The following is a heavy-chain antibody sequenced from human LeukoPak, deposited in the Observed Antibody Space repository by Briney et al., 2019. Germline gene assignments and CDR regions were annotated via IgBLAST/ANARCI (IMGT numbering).Heavy chain of an antibody. CDR3: AKDPEIGVVVVPAAMGLGLRNYYFYMDV. D-gene: IGHD2-2*01. V-gene: IGHV3-33*06. J-gene: IGHJ6*03. Sequence: GGCLRLSCAASGFTPSTYGTYWVSQAPAKGLEWVAGIWNDGRNTHYADSVKGRLTISRDNSKITLDTQMNSLRAEDTAVYYCAKDPEIGVVVVPAAMGLGLRNYYFYMDVWGKGTTVTVSS. CDR2: IWNDGRNT. CDR1: GFTPSTYG.